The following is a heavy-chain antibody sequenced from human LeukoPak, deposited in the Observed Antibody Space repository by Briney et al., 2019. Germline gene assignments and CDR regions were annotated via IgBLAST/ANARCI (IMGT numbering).Heavy chain of an antibody. Sequence: GGSLRLSCAASGFTFSSYSMNWVRQAPGKGLEWVSSISSSSSYIYYADPVKGRFTISRDNAKNSLYLQMNSLRAEDTAVYYCARVLGSYYDSSGDADFDYWGQGTLVTVSS. J-gene: IGHJ4*02. V-gene: IGHV3-21*01. CDR1: GFTFSSYS. D-gene: IGHD3-22*01. CDR2: ISSSSSYI. CDR3: ARVLGSYYDSSGDADFDY.